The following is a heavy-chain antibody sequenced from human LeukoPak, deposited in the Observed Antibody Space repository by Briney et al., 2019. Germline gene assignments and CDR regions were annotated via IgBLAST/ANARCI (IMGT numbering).Heavy chain of an antibody. CDR3: ARDFDYGGTQNDY. D-gene: IGHD4-23*01. CDR2: INPRGGST. CDR1: GYTLTDYY. J-gene: IGHJ4*02. Sequence: GASVKVSCKASGYTLTDYYMHWVRQAPGQGLEWMGIINPRGGSTSYAQKFQGRVTMTRDTSTSTVYMEVSSLRSEDTAVYYCARDFDYGGTQNDYWGQGTLVTVSS. V-gene: IGHV1-46*01.